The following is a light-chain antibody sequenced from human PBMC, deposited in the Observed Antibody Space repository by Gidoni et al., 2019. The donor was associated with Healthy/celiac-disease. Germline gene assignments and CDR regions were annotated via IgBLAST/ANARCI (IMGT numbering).Light chain of an antibody. V-gene: IGKV1-39*01. Sequence: DIQMTQSPSSLSASVGDRVTITCRASQSISSYLNWYQQKPGKAPKLLIYAASSLQSGVPSRFSGIGSVTDFTLTISSLQPEDFATYYCQQSYSTPPYTFGQGTKLEIK. CDR2: AAS. J-gene: IGKJ2*01. CDR3: QQSYSTPPYT. CDR1: QSISSY.